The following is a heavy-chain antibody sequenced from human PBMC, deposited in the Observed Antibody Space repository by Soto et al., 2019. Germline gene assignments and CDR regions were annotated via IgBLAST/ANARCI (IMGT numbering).Heavy chain of an antibody. J-gene: IGHJ4*02. CDR1: GGALSSYA. CDR2: IIPIFGTA. CDR3: ARVVQGYYFDY. Sequence: SVKVSCKASGGALSSYAISWVRQAPGQGLEWMGGIIPIFGTANYAQKFQGRVTITADESTSTAYMELSSLRSEDTAVYYCARVVQGYYFDYWGQGTLVTVSS. V-gene: IGHV1-69*13.